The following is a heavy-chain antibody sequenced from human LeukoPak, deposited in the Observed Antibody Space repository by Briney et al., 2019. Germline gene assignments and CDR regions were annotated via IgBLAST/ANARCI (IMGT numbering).Heavy chain of an antibody. CDR3: ARRRAFGWNYGFDY. CDR1: GGSISSYY. J-gene: IGHJ4*02. Sequence: SETLSLTCTVSGGSISSYYWSWIRQPPGKGLEWIGYIYYSGSTNYNPSLKSRVTISVDTSKNQFSLKLSSVTAADTAVYYCARRRAFGWNYGFDYWGQGTLVTVSS. CDR2: IYYSGST. D-gene: IGHD1-7*01. V-gene: IGHV4-59*01.